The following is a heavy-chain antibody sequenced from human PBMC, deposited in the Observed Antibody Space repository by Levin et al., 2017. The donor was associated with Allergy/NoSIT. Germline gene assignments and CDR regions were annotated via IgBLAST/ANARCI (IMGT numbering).Heavy chain of an antibody. CDR3: ARAVSGSYFDY. D-gene: IGHD3-10*01. CDR1: GFSFSDYP. Sequence: GESLKISCAASGFSFSDYPMTWVRQGQGKGLEWVASTSYDGSNKNYADSVKGRFPISRDNSKDTLYLQMSSLRSEDTGVYYCARAVSGSYFDYWGQGTLVTVSS. J-gene: IGHJ4*02. CDR2: TSYDGSNK. V-gene: IGHV3-30-3*01.